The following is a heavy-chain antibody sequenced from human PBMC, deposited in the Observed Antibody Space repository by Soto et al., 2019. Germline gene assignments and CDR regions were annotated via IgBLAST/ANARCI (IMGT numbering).Heavy chain of an antibody. D-gene: IGHD2-15*01. J-gene: IGHJ4*02. CDR1: GGSISSYY. Sequence: PSETLSLTCTVSGGSISSYYWSWIRQPPGKGLEWTGYIYYSGSTNYNPSLKSRVTISVDTSKNQFSLKLSSVTAADTAVYYCARRYGGTFDYWGQGTLVTVSS. V-gene: IGHV4-59*08. CDR2: IYYSGST. CDR3: ARRYGGTFDY.